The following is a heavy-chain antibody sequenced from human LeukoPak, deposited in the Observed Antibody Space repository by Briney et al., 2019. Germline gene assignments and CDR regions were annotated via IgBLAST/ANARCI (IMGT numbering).Heavy chain of an antibody. CDR1: GYTFTSYG. CDR2: ISAYNGNT. CDR3: ARDADSSGWHDAFDI. Sequence: ASVKVSCKASGYTFTSYGISWVRQAPGQGLEWMGWISAYNGNTNYAQKLQGRVTMTTDTSTSTAYMELRSLRSDDTAVYYCARDADSSGWHDAFDIWGQWTMVTVSS. D-gene: IGHD6-19*01. V-gene: IGHV1-18*01. J-gene: IGHJ3*02.